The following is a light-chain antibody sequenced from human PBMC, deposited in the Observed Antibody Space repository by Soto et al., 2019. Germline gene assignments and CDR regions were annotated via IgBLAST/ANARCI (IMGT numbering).Light chain of an antibody. CDR2: GAS. CDR1: QRVSSN. Sequence: EIVMTQFPATLSVSPGERVSLSCRASQRVSSNLAWYQQKPGQAPRLLIFGASSRATGIPDRFSGSGSGTDFTLTISRLEPEDFAVYYCQQYGSSPPITFGQGTRLEIK. V-gene: IGKV3-20*01. J-gene: IGKJ5*01. CDR3: QQYGSSPPIT.